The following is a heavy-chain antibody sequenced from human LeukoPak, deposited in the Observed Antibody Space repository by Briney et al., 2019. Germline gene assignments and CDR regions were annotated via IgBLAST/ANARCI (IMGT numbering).Heavy chain of an antibody. V-gene: IGHV4-34*01. J-gene: IGHJ4*02. D-gene: IGHD7-27*01. Sequence: SETLSLTCAVYGGSFSGYYWSWIRQPPGKGLEWIGEINHSGSTNYNPSLESRVTISVDTPKNQFSLKLSSVTAADTAVYYCARGLGYWGQGTLVTVSS. CDR1: GGSFSGYY. CDR3: ARGLGY. CDR2: INHSGST.